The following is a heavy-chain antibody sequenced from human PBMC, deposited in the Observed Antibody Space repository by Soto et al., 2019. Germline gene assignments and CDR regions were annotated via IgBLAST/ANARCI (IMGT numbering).Heavy chain of an antibody. Sequence: SETLSLTCTVSGGSISSYYWSWIRQPPGKGLEWIGYIYYSGSTNYNPSLKSRVTISVDTSKNQFSLKLSSVTAADTAVYYCARGGGVRGYMYVWGKGTTVNVSS. J-gene: IGHJ6*03. D-gene: IGHD3-10*01. V-gene: IGHV4-59*01. CDR2: IYYSGST. CDR1: GGSISSYY. CDR3: ARGGGVRGYMYV.